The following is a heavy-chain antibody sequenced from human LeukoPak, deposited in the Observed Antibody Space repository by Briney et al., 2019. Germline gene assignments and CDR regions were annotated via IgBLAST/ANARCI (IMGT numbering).Heavy chain of an antibody. V-gene: IGHV4-34*01. Sequence: SETLSLTCAVYGGSFSGYYWSWIRQPPGKGLEWIGEINHSGSTNYNPSLKSRVTISVDTSKNQFSLKLSSVTAADTAVYYCARGLYCSSISCYENAFDIWGQGTMVTVSS. J-gene: IGHJ3*02. CDR2: INHSGST. D-gene: IGHD2-2*01. CDR3: ARGLYCSSISCYENAFDI. CDR1: GGSFSGYY.